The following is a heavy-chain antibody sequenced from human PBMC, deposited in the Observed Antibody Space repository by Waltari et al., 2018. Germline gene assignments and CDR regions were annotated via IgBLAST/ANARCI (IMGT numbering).Heavy chain of an antibody. CDR3: ARSYGDYNFLSYYYGMDV. CDR2: IYSGGRT. V-gene: IGHV3-53*01. CDR1: GFTVSRHY. D-gene: IGHD4-17*01. J-gene: IGHJ6*02. Sequence: EVQLVESGGGLIQPGGSLRLSCAASGFTVSRHYMICVRQAPGKGLEWVSVIYSGGRTYYADSVKGRFTISRDNSKNTLYLQMNSLRAEDTAVYYCARSYGDYNFLSYYYGMDVWGQGTTVTVSS.